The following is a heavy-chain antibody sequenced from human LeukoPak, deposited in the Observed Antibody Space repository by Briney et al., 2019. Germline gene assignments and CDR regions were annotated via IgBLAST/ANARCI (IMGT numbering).Heavy chain of an antibody. D-gene: IGHD5-12*01. J-gene: IGHJ3*01. V-gene: IGHV1-2*02. Sequence: ASVRVSCKASGFTFTGYYVQWLRQAPGQGLEWVGWMYFNSGATRYAPKFQGRVTMTRDTSISTAYMELSSLRPDDTAMYYCAREGSSGQDWYAFDVWGQETIVTVSS. CDR1: GFTFTGYY. CDR3: AREGSSGQDWYAFDV. CDR2: MYFNSGAT.